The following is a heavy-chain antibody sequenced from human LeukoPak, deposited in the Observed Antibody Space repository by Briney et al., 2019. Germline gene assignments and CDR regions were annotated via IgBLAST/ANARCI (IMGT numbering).Heavy chain of an antibody. CDR1: GFTFSSYA. CDR2: ISGSGGST. J-gene: IGHJ4*02. V-gene: IGHV3-23*01. CDR3: AKDLLRNYYSSAFDY. Sequence: PGGSLRLSCAASGFTFSSYAMSWVRQAPGKGLEWVSAISGSGGSTYYADSVKGRFTISRDNSKNTLYLQMNRLRAEDTAVYYCAKDLLRNYYSSAFDYWGQGTLVTVSS. D-gene: IGHD3-22*01.